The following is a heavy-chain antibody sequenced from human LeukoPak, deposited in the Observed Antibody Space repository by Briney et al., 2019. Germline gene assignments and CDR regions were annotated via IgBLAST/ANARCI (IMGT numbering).Heavy chain of an antibody. D-gene: IGHD6-13*01. V-gene: IGHV1-2*02. CDR3: ATDLPIAAAGTDLIDY. CDR2: INPNSGGT. Sequence: APPKSSCKATGYTFTAYYMHWEIQAPGQGLERMGWINPNSGGTNYAQKFQGRVTMTRDTSISTAYMELSRLRSDDTAVYYCATDLPIAAAGTDLIDYWGQGTLVTVSS. CDR1: GYTFTAYY. J-gene: IGHJ4*02.